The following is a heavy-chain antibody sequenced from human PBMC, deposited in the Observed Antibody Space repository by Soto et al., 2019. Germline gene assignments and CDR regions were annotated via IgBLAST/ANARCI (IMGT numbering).Heavy chain of an antibody. CDR1: GGIFSDYA. CDR2: IIPIFGTT. D-gene: IGHD3-10*01. J-gene: IGHJ4*02. Sequence: QVQLVQSGAEVRRPGSSVKVSCKTSGGIFSDYALSWVRQAPGQGLEWMGRIIPIFGTTIYAQKFHGRVTLTADEPTSTAFMELSSLRSEDTAVYYCARQMNRGVILDYWGQGTLVTVSS. V-gene: IGHV1-69*01. CDR3: ARQMNRGVILDY.